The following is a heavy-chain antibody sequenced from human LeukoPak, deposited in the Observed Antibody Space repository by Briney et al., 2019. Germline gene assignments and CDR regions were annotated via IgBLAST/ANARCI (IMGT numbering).Heavy chain of an antibody. Sequence: SETLSLTCAVYGGSFSAYYWSWIRQPPGKGLEWIGEINHSGSTSYNPSLKSRVTISVDTSKNQFSLKLSSVTAADTAAYYCASQQLSYYYYYYMDVWGKGTTVTVSS. V-gene: IGHV4-34*01. D-gene: IGHD6-13*01. J-gene: IGHJ6*03. CDR3: ASQQLSYYYYYYMDV. CDR1: GGSFSAYY. CDR2: INHSGST.